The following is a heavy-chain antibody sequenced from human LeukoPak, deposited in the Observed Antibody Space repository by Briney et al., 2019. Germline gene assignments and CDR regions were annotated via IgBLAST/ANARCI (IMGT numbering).Heavy chain of an antibody. Sequence: SETLSLTCTVSGGSISSGSYYWSWIRQPAGMGLEWIGRIYTSGSTNYNPSLKSRVTISVDTSKNQFSLKLSSVTAADTAVYYCAREDYYDSSGYYLNWFDPWGQGTLVTVSS. CDR2: IYTSGST. V-gene: IGHV4-61*02. CDR1: GGSISSGSYY. CDR3: AREDYYDSSGYYLNWFDP. D-gene: IGHD3-22*01. J-gene: IGHJ5*02.